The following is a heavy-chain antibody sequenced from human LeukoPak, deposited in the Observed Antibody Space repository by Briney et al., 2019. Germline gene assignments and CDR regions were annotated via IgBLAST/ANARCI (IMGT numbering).Heavy chain of an antibody. CDR1: GYSFPGYW. D-gene: IGHD2-2*01. CDR2: IYPGDSDT. Sequence: GDSLKISCKGSGYSFPGYWISWVRQMPGKGLEWMGIIYPGDSDTTYSPSFQGQVTISADKSIRTAYLQWNSLKASDTAIYYCVRHLSDITSCPNYWGPGTLITVAS. J-gene: IGHJ4*02. V-gene: IGHV5-51*01. CDR3: VRHLSDITSCPNY.